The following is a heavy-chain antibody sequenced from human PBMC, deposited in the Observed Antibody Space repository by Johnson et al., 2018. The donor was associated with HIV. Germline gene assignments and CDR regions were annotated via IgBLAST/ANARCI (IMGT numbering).Heavy chain of an antibody. Sequence: VQLVESGGGVVQPGRSLRLSCAASGFTFSDYYMNWIRQAPGKGLEWVGRIKSKTDGGTTDYAAPVKGRFTISRDDSKNTLYLQMNSLRAEDTAVYYCAREYSSLSQGAFDIWGQGTMVTVSS. J-gene: IGHJ3*02. D-gene: IGHD6-6*01. CDR2: IKSKTDGGTT. V-gene: IGHV3-15*01. CDR1: GFTFSDYY. CDR3: AREYSSLSQGAFDI.